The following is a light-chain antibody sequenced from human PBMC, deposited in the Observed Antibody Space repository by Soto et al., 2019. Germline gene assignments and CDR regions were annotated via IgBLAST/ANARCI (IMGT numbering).Light chain of an antibody. J-gene: IGKJ1*01. CDR3: QQYGRSSRT. Sequence: EIVMTQSPATLSVSPGEGATVSCRASQSVSSHLAWYQQKPGQAPRLLMSGASSRATGIPDRFSGSGSGTDFTLIINRLEPEDFAVYYCQQYGRSSRTFGQGTKVDIK. CDR1: QSVSSH. V-gene: IGKV3-20*01. CDR2: GAS.